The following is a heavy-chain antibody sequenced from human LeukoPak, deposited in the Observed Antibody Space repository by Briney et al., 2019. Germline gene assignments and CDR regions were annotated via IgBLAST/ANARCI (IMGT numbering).Heavy chain of an antibody. CDR2: ISGSGGST. V-gene: IGHV3-23*01. D-gene: IGHD3-9*01. CDR1: GFTFSSYA. Sequence: GGSLRLSCAASGFTFSSYAMSWVRQAPGKGLEWVSAISGSGGSTYYADSVKGRFTISRDNSKNTLYLQMNSLRAEDTAVYYCAKEGPPGLRYFDWLLLQYLDYWGQGTLVTVSS. J-gene: IGHJ4*02. CDR3: AKEGPPGLRYFDWLLLQYLDY.